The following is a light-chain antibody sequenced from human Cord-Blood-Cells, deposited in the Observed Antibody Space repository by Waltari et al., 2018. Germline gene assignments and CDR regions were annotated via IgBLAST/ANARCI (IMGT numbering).Light chain of an antibody. CDR3: CSYAGSSTPYV. J-gene: IGLJ1*01. Sequence: QSALTQPASVSGSSGQSITISCPGTSSDVGSYNLFSWYQQHPGKAPKLMIYEVSKRPSGVSNRFSGSKSGNTASLTISGLQAEDEADYYCCSYAGSSTPYVFGTGTKVTVL. CDR1: SSDVGSYNL. V-gene: IGLV2-23*02. CDR2: EVS.